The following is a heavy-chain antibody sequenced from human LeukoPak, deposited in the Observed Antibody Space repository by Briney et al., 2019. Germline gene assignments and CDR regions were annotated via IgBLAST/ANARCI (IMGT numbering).Heavy chain of an antibody. CDR3: ARDHVLLWFGEFLAFDI. D-gene: IGHD3-10*01. CDR2: TYYRSKWYN. CDR1: GDSDSSNSAA. Sequence: SQTLSLTCAISGDSDSSNSAAWNWIRQSPSRGLEWLGRTYYRSKWYNDYAVSVKSRITINPDTSKNQFSLQLNSVTPEDTAVYYCARDHVLLWFGEFLAFDIWGQGTMVTVSS. J-gene: IGHJ3*02. V-gene: IGHV6-1*01.